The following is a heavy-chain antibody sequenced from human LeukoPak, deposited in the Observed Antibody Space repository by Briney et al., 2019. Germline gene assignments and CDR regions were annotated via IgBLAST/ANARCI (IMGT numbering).Heavy chain of an antibody. Sequence: PGGSLRLSCAASGFAFSSYWMSWVRQAPGKGLEWVSSISGSATNTYYADSVKGRFTISRDKSKNTLDLQMNSLRAEDTAVYCCAKAYEGVWGTYRKFDYWGQGTLVTVSS. CDR1: GFAFSSYW. CDR3: AKAYEGVWGTYRKFDY. V-gene: IGHV3-23*01. J-gene: IGHJ4*02. D-gene: IGHD3-16*02. CDR2: ISGSATNT.